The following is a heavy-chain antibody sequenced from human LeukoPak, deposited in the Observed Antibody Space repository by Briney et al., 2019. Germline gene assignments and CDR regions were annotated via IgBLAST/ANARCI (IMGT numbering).Heavy chain of an antibody. J-gene: IGHJ4*02. V-gene: IGHV3-7*01. Sequence: GGSLRLSCAASGFTLSNYWMTWVRQAPGKGLEWVANIKQDGSEKHYGDSVKGRFTISRDNAKNSLYLEMNSLRAEDTAVYYCARERSSGRNDYWGQRTLVTVSS. CDR1: GFTLSNYW. CDR3: ARERSSGRNDY. CDR2: IKQDGSEK. D-gene: IGHD6-19*01.